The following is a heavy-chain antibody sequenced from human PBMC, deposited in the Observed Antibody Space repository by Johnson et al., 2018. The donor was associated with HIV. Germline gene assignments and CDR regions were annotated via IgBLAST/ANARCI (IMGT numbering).Heavy chain of an antibody. Sequence: VQLVESGGGLVQPGGSLKLSCAASGFTFSDHWMYWVRQAPGKGLVWVSRIKTDGRGTNYADSVRGRFTISRDDAKNTLYLQMNSLRAEDTSVYYCVRGLDIWGQGTEVTVSS. CDR1: GFTFSDHW. CDR3: VRGLDI. V-gene: IGHV3-74*02. CDR2: IKTDGRGT. J-gene: IGHJ3*02.